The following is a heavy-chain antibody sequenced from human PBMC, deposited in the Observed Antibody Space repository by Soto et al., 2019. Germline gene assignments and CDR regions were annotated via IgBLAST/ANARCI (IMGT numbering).Heavy chain of an antibody. Sequence: PSNTLSLTCAFPVASVSSYSAAWNWIRQSPSGGLEWRGRTYYRSRFFSDYAESVKSRIIINPDTSKNQFSLQLKSVTPEDTAVYYCVRDRYSSSGWFDPWGQGTPVTVSS. V-gene: IGHV6-1*01. CDR3: VRDRYSSSGWFDP. D-gene: IGHD3-10*01. CDR2: TYYRSRFFS. J-gene: IGHJ5*02. CDR1: VASVSSYSAA.